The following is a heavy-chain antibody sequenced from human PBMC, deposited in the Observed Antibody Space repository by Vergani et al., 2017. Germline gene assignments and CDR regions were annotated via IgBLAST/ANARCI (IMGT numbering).Heavy chain of an antibody. V-gene: IGHV1-69*05. CDR2: IIPIFGTA. CDR1: GGTFSSYA. J-gene: IGHJ5*02. CDR3: ARDTYSGSWRVWFDP. Sequence: QVQLVQSGAEVKKPGASVKVSCKASGGTFSSYAISWVRQAPGQGLEWMGGIIPIFGTANYAQKFQGRVTMTTDTSTSTAYMELRSLRSDDTAVYYCARDTYSGSWRVWFDPWGQGTLVTVSS. D-gene: IGHD1-26*01.